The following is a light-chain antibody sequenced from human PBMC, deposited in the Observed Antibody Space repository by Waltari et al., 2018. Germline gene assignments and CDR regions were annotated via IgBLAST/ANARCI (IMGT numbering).Light chain of an antibody. J-gene: IGKJ2*01. CDR3: QQYGTPQGYI. CDR1: QRVSSNY. CDR2: GAS. V-gene: IGKV3-20*01. Sequence: EIVLTQSPGTLSLSPGETATLSCRANQRVSSNYFAWYQKKAGQSPRPLIYGASNSASGVPDRFSGRVSGAEFTLTISRLDPEDFAVYYCQQYGTPQGYIFGQGTKVDI.